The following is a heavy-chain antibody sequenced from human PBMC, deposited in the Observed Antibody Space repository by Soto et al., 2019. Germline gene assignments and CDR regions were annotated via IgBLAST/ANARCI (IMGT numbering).Heavy chain of an antibody. CDR2: IIPIFGTA. V-gene: IGHV1-69*12. CDR1: GGTFSSYA. Sequence: QVQLVQSGAEVKKLGSSVKVSCKASGGTFSSYAISWVRQAPGQGLEWMGGIIPIFGTANYAQKFQGRVTITADESXXTXYXXLSSLRSEDTAVYYCARSYCSGGSCYRPENHWFDPWGQGTLVTVSS. D-gene: IGHD2-15*01. CDR3: ARSYCSGGSCYRPENHWFDP. J-gene: IGHJ5*02.